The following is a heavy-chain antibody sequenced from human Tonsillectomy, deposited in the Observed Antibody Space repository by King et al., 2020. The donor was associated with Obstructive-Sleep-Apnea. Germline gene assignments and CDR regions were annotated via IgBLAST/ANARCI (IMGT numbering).Heavy chain of an antibody. D-gene: IGHD4-17*01. CDR2: IYYSGST. CDR1: GGSISSGAYS. J-gene: IGHJ4*02. Sequence: QLQESGPGLVKPSQTLSLTCAVSGGSISSGAYSWSWIRQPPGKGLEWIGYIYYSGSTYYNPSLKSRVTISVDTSQNQFTLKLSSVNAADTAVDYCARGGDYGDYRTAVGADYWGQGTLVTVSS. V-gene: IGHV4-30-4*07. CDR3: ARGGDYGDYRTAVGADY.